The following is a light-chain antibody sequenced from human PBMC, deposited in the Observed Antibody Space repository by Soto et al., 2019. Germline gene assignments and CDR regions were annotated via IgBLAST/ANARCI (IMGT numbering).Light chain of an antibody. Sequence: QSALTQPASVSGSPGQPITISCTGTSSDVGGYNYVSRYQQHPGKAPKLIIYDVRNRPSGVSNRFSGSKSGNTASLTISGLQTEDEADYYCSSDTSINTRVFGTGAKVT. V-gene: IGLV2-14*01. J-gene: IGLJ1*01. CDR2: DVR. CDR3: SSDTSINTRV. CDR1: SSDVGGYNY.